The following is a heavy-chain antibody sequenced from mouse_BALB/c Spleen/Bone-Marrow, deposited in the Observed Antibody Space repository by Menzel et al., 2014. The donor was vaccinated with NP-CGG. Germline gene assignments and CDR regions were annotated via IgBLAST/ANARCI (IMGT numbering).Heavy chain of an antibody. Sequence: EVQLQQSGTVLARPGAAVKMSCKASGYTFSNYWMHWVKQRPGQGLEWIGTIYPGNSDTTYNQKFKGKAKLTAVTSTSTAYMDLSSLTNEDSAVYYCTTLARPNFDYWGQGTTLTVSS. CDR2: IYPGNSDT. CDR3: TTLARPNFDY. D-gene: IGHD2-12*01. J-gene: IGHJ2*01. V-gene: IGHV1-5*01. CDR1: GYTFSNYW.